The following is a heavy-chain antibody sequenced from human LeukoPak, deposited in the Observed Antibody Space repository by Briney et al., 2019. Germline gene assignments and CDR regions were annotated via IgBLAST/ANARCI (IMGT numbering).Heavy chain of an antibody. D-gene: IGHD6-13*01. CDR3: ARAVYSSSWYLSTVIRYFDY. Sequence: ASVKVSCKASGYTFTSYAMNWVRQAPGQGLEWMGWISAYNGNTNYAQKLQGRVTMTTDTSTSTAYMELRSLRSDDTAVYYCARAVYSSSWYLSTVIRYFDYWGQGTLVTVSS. J-gene: IGHJ4*02. V-gene: IGHV1-18*01. CDR1: GYTFTSYA. CDR2: ISAYNGNT.